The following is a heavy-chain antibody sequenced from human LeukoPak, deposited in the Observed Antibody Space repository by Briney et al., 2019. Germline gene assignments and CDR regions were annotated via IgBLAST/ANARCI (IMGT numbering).Heavy chain of an antibody. D-gene: IGHD3-10*01. J-gene: IGHJ4*02. V-gene: IGHV3-7*04. CDR2: ISPDGRDT. CDR1: GFTFSTYW. Sequence: GESLKISCAASGFTFSTYWMTWVRQAPGKGLEWVGNISPDGRDTYFVDSVKGRFTISRDNAQNLLYLQMNTVRAEDTALYYCARDYSASGSHDSWGQGTLITVSS. CDR3: ARDYSASGSHDS.